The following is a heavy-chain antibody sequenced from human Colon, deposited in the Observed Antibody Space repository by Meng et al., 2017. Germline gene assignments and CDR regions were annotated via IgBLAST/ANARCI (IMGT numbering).Heavy chain of an antibody. J-gene: IGHJ5*02. Sequence: QVQLVQSGAEVKKPGASVKLSCKASGYAFTTYALHWVRQAPGQSPEWMGLINAGNGNTKYSQIFQGRVTITRDTSASTAYMELSSLRSEDTAVYYCARSVAGYNWFGPWGQGTLVTVSS. CDR1: GYAFTTYA. D-gene: IGHD6-19*01. CDR2: INAGNGNT. CDR3: ARSVAGYNWFGP. V-gene: IGHV1-3*01.